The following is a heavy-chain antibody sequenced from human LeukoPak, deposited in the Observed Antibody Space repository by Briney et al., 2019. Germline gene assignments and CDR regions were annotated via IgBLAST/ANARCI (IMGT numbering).Heavy chain of an antibody. CDR3: AKENPTPFDY. CDR2: ISYDGSNK. J-gene: IGHJ4*02. Sequence: GGSLRLSCAASGFTFSSYGMHWVRQAPGKGLEWVAVISYDGSNKYYADSVKGRFTISRDNSKNTLYLQMNSLRAEDTAVYYCAKENPTPFDYWGQGTLVTVSS. V-gene: IGHV3-30*18. CDR1: GFTFSSYG.